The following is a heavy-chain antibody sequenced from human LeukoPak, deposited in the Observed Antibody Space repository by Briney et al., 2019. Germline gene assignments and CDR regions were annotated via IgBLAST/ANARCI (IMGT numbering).Heavy chain of an antibody. J-gene: IGHJ4*02. CDR1: GFTFSNYA. CDR3: AKDQIRGAVAGTYYFDY. D-gene: IGHD6-19*01. CDR2: ISGSGGST. Sequence: GGSLRLSCAASGFTFSNYAMSWVRQAPGKGLEWVSAISGSGGSTYYADSVKGRFTISRDNSKNTLYLQMNSLRAEDTAVYYCAKDQIRGAVAGTYYFDYWGQGTLVTVSS. V-gene: IGHV3-23*01.